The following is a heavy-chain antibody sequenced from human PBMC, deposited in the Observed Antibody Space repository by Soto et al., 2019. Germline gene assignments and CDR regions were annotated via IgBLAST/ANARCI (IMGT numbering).Heavy chain of an antibody. Sequence: GASVKVSCKASGGTFSSYAISWVRQAPGQGLEWMGGIIPIFGTANYAQKFQGRVTITADESTSTAYMELSSLRSEDTAVYYCARGPVRYFDWLPTSFDYWGQGTLVTVSS. J-gene: IGHJ4*02. CDR3: ARGPVRYFDWLPTSFDY. V-gene: IGHV1-69*13. CDR1: GGTFSSYA. CDR2: IIPIFGTA. D-gene: IGHD3-9*01.